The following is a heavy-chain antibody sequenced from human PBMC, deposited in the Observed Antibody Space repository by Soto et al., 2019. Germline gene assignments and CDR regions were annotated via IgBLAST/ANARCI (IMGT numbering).Heavy chain of an antibody. D-gene: IGHD3-10*01. CDR2: IYYSGST. Sequence: SETLSLTCTVAGGSISSYYWSWIRQPPGKGLEWIGYIYYSGSTNYNPSLKSRVTISVDTSKNQFSLKLSSVTAADTAVYYCARGSIWFGELLANWFDPWGQGTLVIVSS. V-gene: IGHV4-59*01. CDR1: GGSISSYY. CDR3: ARGSIWFGELLANWFDP. J-gene: IGHJ5*02.